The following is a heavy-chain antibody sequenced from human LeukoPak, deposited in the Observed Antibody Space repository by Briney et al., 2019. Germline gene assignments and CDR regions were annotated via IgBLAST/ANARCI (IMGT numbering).Heavy chain of an antibody. V-gene: IGHV3-23*01. CDR2: ISGSGGST. CDR3: AKDRSSWFDAFDI. D-gene: IGHD6-13*01. Sequence: GGSLRLSCAASGFTFSSYSMSWVRQAPGKGLAWVSAISGSGGSTYYAHSVKGRFTISRDNSKNTLYLQMNSLRAEDTAVYYCAKDRSSWFDAFDIWGEGTMVTVSS. J-gene: IGHJ3*02. CDR1: GFTFSSYS.